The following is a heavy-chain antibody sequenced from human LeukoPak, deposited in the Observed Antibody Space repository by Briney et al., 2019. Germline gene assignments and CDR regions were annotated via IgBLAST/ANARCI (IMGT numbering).Heavy chain of an antibody. D-gene: IGHD3-3*01. CDR1: GYTFISYG. V-gene: IGHV1-18*01. CDR3: ARGGGGQLRPSFDP. CDR2: ISAYNGNT. J-gene: IGHJ5*02. Sequence: SVKVSCKASGYTFISYGISWVRQAPGQGLEWIGWISAYNGNTNYAQKLQGRVTMTTDTSTSTAYMELRSLRSDDTAVYYCARGGGGQLRPSFDPWGQGTLVTVSS.